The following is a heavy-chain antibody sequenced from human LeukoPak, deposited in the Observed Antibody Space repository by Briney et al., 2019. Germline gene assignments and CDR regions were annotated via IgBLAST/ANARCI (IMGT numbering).Heavy chain of an antibody. Sequence: GGSLRLSCAASGFTFSTYWMHWVRQAPGKGLVWVSHIKTDGSSTTYADSVRGRFTISRDNAKNTLYLQMNSLRAEDTAVYYCARDRGYTQDYWGQGTLVTVSS. V-gene: IGHV3-74*01. D-gene: IGHD3-22*01. CDR1: GFTFSTYW. CDR3: ARDRGYTQDY. J-gene: IGHJ4*02. CDR2: IKTDGSST.